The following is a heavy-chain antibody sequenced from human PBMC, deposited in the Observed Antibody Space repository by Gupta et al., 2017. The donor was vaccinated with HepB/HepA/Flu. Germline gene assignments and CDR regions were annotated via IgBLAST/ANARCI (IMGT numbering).Heavy chain of an antibody. D-gene: IGHD1-14*01. CDR3: SRGGFRSTWPGAY. Sequence: EVQLVESGGGLVQPGGSLRLSCAASGFTFSSYWMHWVRQTPEKGLVWVSPIDPDGSSTNYADSVKGRFTISRDNAKNVLYLEMNSLRVEDTAVYYCSRGGFRSTWPGAYWGQGTLVTVSS. CDR1: GFTFSSYW. CDR2: IDPDGSST. V-gene: IGHV3-74*01. J-gene: IGHJ4*02.